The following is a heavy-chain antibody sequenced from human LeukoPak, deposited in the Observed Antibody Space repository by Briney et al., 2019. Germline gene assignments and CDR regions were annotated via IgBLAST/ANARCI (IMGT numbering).Heavy chain of an antibody. D-gene: IGHD3-22*01. V-gene: IGHV3-30*02. CDR2: IRYDGSNK. CDR1: GFTFSSYG. J-gene: IGHJ6*03. CDR3: AKAPAPYYDSSGYYYYYYYYMDV. Sequence: GGSLRPSCAASGFTFSSYGMHWVRQAPGKGLEWVALIRYDGSNKYYADSVKGRFTISRDNSKNTLYLQMNSLRAEDTAVYYCAKAPAPYYDSSGYYYYYYYYMDVWGKGTTVTISS.